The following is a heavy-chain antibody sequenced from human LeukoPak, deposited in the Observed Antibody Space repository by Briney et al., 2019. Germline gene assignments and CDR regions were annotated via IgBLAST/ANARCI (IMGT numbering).Heavy chain of an antibody. CDR3: ASDDMTYCSSTSCWVGGIVGAS. CDR2: INPNSGGT. V-gene: IGHV1-2*02. CDR1: GYTFTSYG. Sequence: GASVKVSCKASGYTFTSYGISWVRQAPGQGLEWMGWINPNSGGTNYAQKFQGRVTMTRDTSISTAYMELSRLRSDDTAVYYCASDDMTYCSSTSCWVGGIVGASWGQGTLVTVSS. J-gene: IGHJ4*02. D-gene: IGHD2-2*01.